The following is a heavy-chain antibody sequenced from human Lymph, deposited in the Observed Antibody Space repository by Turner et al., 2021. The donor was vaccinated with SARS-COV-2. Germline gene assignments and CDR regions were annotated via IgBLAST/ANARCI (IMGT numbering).Heavy chain of an antibody. V-gene: IGHV4-59*01. CDR2: IYYRGST. J-gene: IGHJ5*02. CDR1: GGSMNSNY. CDR3: ARETVNNWVDP. Sequence: QVQLRASAPGLVKPLETLSLTCTVSGGSMNSNYWSWIRQPPGKRLEWIGYIYYRGSTNYNPSLKSRVTISVDTSKNQFSLKLTSVTAADTAIYYCARETVNNWVDPWGQGILVTVSS. D-gene: IGHD2-21*02.